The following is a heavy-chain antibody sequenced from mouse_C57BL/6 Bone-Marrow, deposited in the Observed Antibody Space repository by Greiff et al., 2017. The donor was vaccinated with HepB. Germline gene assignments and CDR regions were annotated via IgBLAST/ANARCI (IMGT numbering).Heavy chain of an antibody. Sequence: EVQLQQSGPELVKPGASVKMSCKASGYTFTDYNMHWVKQSHGKSLEWIGYINPNNGGTSYNQKFKGKATLTVNKYSSTAYMELRSLTSEDSAVYYCARREGSSDDYYAMDYWGQGTSVTVSS. V-gene: IGHV1-22*01. D-gene: IGHD1-1*01. CDR2: INPNNGGT. CDR3: ARREGSSDDYYAMDY. J-gene: IGHJ4*01. CDR1: GYTFTDYN.